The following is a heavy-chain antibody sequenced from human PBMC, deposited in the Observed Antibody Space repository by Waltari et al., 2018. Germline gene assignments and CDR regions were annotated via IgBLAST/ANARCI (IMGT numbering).Heavy chain of an antibody. D-gene: IGHD6-25*01. CDR1: GGSVSIVDYC. CDR3: GREFGYRSAD. V-gene: IGHV4-30-4*01. J-gene: IGHJ4*02. Sequence: QVRLQEPGPGLVKSSQTLSLTCIVSGGSVSIVDYCWSWNLLSPGKGLERIGDIYYNGYANYIPSLRSRLTISIDTSKNQFSLKLTSVTAADTAIYYCGREFGYRSADWGQGIQVTVSS. CDR2: IYYNGYA.